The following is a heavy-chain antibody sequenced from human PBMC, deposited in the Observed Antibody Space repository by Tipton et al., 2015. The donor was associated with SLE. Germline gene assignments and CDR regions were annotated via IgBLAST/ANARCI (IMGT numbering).Heavy chain of an antibody. CDR2: INHSGST. CDR1: GGSFSGYY. V-gene: IGHV4-34*01. Sequence: TLSLTCAVYGGSFSGYYWSWIRQPPGKGLEWIGEINHSGSTNYNPSLKSRVTISVDTSKNQFSLKLSSVTAADTAVYYCARADPFWSGSAFDYWGQGTLVTVSS. J-gene: IGHJ4*02. D-gene: IGHD3-3*01. CDR3: ARADPFWSGSAFDY.